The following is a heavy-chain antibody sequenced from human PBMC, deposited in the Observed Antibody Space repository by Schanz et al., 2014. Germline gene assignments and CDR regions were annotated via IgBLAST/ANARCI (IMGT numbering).Heavy chain of an antibody. CDR2: ISYDGTNE. D-gene: IGHD4-17*01. J-gene: IGHJ4*02. Sequence: QVFLAESGGGVVQPGRSLRLSCAASGFTFSQYGMHWVRQAPGKGLEWVAVISYDGTNEYYAESVKGRFTISRDNSKNTLFLQMSSLRAEDTAVYYCARDAVTSVLTPGFYYWGQGTLVTVSS. V-gene: IGHV3-30*03. CDR1: GFTFSQYG. CDR3: ARDAVTSVLTPGFYY.